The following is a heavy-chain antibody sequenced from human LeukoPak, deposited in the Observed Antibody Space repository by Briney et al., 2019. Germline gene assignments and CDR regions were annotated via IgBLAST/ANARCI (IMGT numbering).Heavy chain of an antibody. CDR2: SYDSRFT. V-gene: IGHV4-31*03. D-gene: IGHD3-22*01. J-gene: IGHJ4*02. CDR1: GGSISSGSNY. CDR3: EGGFDSSKMAY. Sequence: SQTLSLTCTVSGGSISSGSNYWSWLPPHPGKGLDWISCSYDSRFTYYNPSLASRISISDDSSNTQYPLKFTAVTAAETAVYYCEGGFDSSKMAYWGQGTLVTVS.